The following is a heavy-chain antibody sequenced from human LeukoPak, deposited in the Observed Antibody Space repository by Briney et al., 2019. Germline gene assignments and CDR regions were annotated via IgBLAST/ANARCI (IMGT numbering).Heavy chain of an antibody. V-gene: IGHV1-69*01. D-gene: IGHD3-3*01. CDR2: IIPIFGTA. J-gene: IGHJ6*03. Sequence: SVKVSCKASGGTFSSYAISWVRQAPGQGLEWMGGIIPIFGTANYAQQFQGRVTITADESTSTAYMELSSLRSEDTAVYYCARDAILEWLPPSYYYMDVWGKGTTVTVSS. CDR3: ARDAILEWLPPSYYYMDV. CDR1: GGTFSSYA.